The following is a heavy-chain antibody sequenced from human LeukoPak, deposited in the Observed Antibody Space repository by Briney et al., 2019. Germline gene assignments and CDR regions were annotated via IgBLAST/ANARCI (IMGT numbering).Heavy chain of an antibody. Sequence: ASVKVSCKASGYTFTSYDINWVRQATGQGLEWMGWMNPNSGNTGYAQKFQGRVTMTRNTSISTAYMELSSLRSGDTAVYYCARTSSELRYFDWLSRWEGYCFDYWGQGTLVTVSS. D-gene: IGHD3-9*01. CDR1: GYTFTSYD. CDR2: MNPNSGNT. V-gene: IGHV1-8*01. CDR3: ARTSSELRYFDWLSRWEGYCFDY. J-gene: IGHJ4*02.